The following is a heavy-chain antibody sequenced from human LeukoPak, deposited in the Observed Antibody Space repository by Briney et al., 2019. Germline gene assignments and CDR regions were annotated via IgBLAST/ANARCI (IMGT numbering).Heavy chain of an antibody. CDR3: ARSGYSYAEYYFDY. CDR1: GGSISGSSYY. Sequence: SETLSLTCTVSGGSISGSSYYWGWIRQPPGKGLEWIGSIYYSGSTYYNPSLKSRVTISVDTSKNQFSLKLSSVTAADTAVYYCARSGYSYAEYYFDYWGQGTLVTVSS. J-gene: IGHJ4*02. CDR2: IYYSGST. V-gene: IGHV4-39*07. D-gene: IGHD5-18*01.